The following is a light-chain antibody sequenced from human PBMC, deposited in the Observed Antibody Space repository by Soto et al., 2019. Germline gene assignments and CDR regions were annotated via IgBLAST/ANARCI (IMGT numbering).Light chain of an antibody. J-gene: IGKJ2*01. CDR3: QQRSNWPRMYT. CDR2: DAP. Sequence: EIVLTQSPATLSLSPGERATLSCRASQSVSSYLAWYQQKPGQAPRPLTYDAPNRATGIPPRFSGSGSGTDFTLTISSLEPEDFAVYYCQQRSNWPRMYTFGQGTKLEIK. V-gene: IGKV3-11*01. CDR1: QSVSSY.